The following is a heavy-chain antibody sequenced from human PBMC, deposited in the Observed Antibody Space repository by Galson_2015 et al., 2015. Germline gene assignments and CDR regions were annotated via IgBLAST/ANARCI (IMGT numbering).Heavy chain of an antibody. CDR1: GFTFSIHG. CDR2: MSYDGTFI. D-gene: IGHD5-24*01. J-gene: IGHJ3*02. Sequence: SLRLSCATSGFTFSIHGMTWVRQPPGKGLEWVAAMSYDGTFIYYEDSLKGRFTISRANSRGLVYLKMNSLRAEDTSVYYCGKLMPRWLQFGAFDMWGQGTRVTVAS. V-gene: IGHV3-30*18. CDR3: GKLMPRWLQFGAFDM.